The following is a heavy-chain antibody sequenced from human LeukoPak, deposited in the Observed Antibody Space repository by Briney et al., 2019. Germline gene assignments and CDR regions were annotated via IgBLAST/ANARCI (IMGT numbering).Heavy chain of an antibody. V-gene: IGHV5-51*01. CDR1: GYSFTSYW. CDR2: IYPGDSDT. CDR3: ARHSGGGSSPERNYYYYYYYGMDV. D-gene: IGHD1-7*01. J-gene: IGHJ6*02. Sequence: GESLKISCKGSGYSFTSYWIGWVRQMPGKGLEWMGIIYPGDSDTRYSPSFQGQVTISADKSISTAYLQWSSLKASDTAMYYCARHSGGGSSPERNYYYYYYYGMDVWGQGTTVTVSS.